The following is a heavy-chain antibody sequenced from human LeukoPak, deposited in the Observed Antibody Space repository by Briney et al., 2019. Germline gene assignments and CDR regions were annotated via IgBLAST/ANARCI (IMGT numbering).Heavy chain of an antibody. Sequence: GGSLRLSCAASGFTFSSYDMHWVRQATGKGLEWVSAIGTAGDTYYPGSVKGRFTISRENAKNSLYLQMNSLRAGDTAVYYCARGCSGGSCKLHYYYYGMDVWGQGTTVTVSS. CDR1: GFTFSSYD. CDR2: IGTAGDT. CDR3: ARGCSGGSCKLHYYYYGMDV. D-gene: IGHD2-15*01. J-gene: IGHJ6*02. V-gene: IGHV3-13*01.